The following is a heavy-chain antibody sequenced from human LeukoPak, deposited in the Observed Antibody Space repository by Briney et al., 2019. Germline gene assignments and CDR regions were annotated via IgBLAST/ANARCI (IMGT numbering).Heavy chain of an antibody. V-gene: IGHV1-3*01. CDR1: GYTFTSYA. D-gene: IGHD3-10*01. Sequence: ASVKVSCKASGYTFTSYAMHWVSQAPGQRLEWMGWINAGNGNTKYSQKFQGRVTITRDTSASTAYMELSSLRSEDTAVYYCARDPPFGASLLWFGEGEDYYYGMDVWGQGTTVTVSS. CDR2: INAGNGNT. J-gene: IGHJ6*02. CDR3: ARDPPFGASLLWFGEGEDYYYGMDV.